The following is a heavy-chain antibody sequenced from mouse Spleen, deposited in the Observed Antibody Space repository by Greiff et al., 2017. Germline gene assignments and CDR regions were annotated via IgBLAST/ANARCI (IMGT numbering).Heavy chain of an antibody. CDR2: INPSNGRT. CDR3: ARSGWLLTY. CDR1: GYTFTSYW. J-gene: IGHJ3*01. Sequence: QVQLQQPGAELVKPGASVKLSCKASGYTFTSYWMHWVKQRPGQGLEWIGEINPSNGRTNYNEKFKSKATLTVDKSSSTAYMQLSSLTSEDSAVYYCARSGWLLTYWGQGTLVTVSA. V-gene: IGHV1S81*02. D-gene: IGHD2-3*01.